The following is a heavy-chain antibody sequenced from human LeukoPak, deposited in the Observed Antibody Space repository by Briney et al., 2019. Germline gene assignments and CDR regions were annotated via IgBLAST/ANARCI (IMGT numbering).Heavy chain of an antibody. CDR3: ARGGSGSDFSWLDA. V-gene: IGHV1-2*02. D-gene: IGHD3-10*01. J-gene: IGHJ5*02. CDR2: INPNSGGT. Sequence: ASVKVSCKASGYTFTGYYILWVRQAPGQGLEYVGWINPNSGGTSYAQKFQGRVTMTRDTSISTAYMELSRLRSDEPAVYNCARGGSGSDFSWLDAWGQGTLVTVSS. CDR1: GYTFTGYY.